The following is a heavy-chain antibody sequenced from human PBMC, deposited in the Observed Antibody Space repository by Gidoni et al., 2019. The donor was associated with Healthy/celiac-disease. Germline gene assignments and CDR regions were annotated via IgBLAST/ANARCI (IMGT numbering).Heavy chain of an antibody. CDR1: GGSISSYY. CDR3: ARGEDCSGGSCYPIMDV. V-gene: IGHV4-59*01. CDR2: IYYSGST. J-gene: IGHJ6*03. Sequence: QVQLQESGPGLVKPSETLSLTCTVSGGSISSYYWSWIRQPPGKGLEWIGYIYYSGSTNYNPSLKSRVTISVDTSKNQFSLKLSSVTAADTAVYYCARGEDCSGGSCYPIMDVWGEGTTVTVSS. D-gene: IGHD2-15*01.